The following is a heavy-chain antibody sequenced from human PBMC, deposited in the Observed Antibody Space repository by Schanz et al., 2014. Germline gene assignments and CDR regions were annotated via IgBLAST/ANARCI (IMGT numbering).Heavy chain of an antibody. CDR1: GFIFSSFA. CDR3: TRDRAYHSFDY. D-gene: IGHD1-26*01. Sequence: QVQLVESGGGVVQPGRSLRLSCAASGFIFSSFAMNWVRQAPGKGLEWVALISDDGSNKYYADSVKGRFTISRDNSKNTLYLHMNSLRAEDTALYYCTRDRAYHSFDYWGQGTLVTVSS. CDR2: ISDDGSNK. J-gene: IGHJ4*02. V-gene: IGHV3-30-3*01.